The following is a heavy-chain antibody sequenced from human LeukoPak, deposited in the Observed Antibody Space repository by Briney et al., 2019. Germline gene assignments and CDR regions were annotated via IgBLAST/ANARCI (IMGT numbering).Heavy chain of an antibody. D-gene: IGHD3-22*01. CDR1: GGTFSSYA. CDR3: ARAPNYYDSSGPLDY. Sequence: GASVKVSCKASGGTFSSYAISWVRQAPGQGLEWMGGIIPIFSTANYAQKFQGRVTITTDESTSTAYMELSSLRSEDTAVYYCARAPNYYDSSGPLDYWGQGTLVTVS. J-gene: IGHJ4*02. CDR2: IIPIFSTA. V-gene: IGHV1-69*05.